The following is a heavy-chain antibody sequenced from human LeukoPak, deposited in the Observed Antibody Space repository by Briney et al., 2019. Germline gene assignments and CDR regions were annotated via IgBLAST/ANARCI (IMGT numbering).Heavy chain of an antibody. Sequence: PGRSLRLSCAASGFTFSSYGMHWVRQAPGKGLEWVAVKWYDGSNKYYADSVKGRFTISRDNSKNTLYLQMDSLRAEDTAVYYCARERYFDWGQGTLVTVSS. D-gene: IGHD3-9*01. CDR2: KWYDGSNK. CDR3: ARERYFD. J-gene: IGHJ4*02. V-gene: IGHV3-33*01. CDR1: GFTFSSYG.